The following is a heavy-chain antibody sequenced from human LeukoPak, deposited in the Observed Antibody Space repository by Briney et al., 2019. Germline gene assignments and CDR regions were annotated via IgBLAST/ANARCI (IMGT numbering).Heavy chain of an antibody. Sequence: ASVKISCKASGYTFTSYDINWVRQATGQGLEWMGWMNPNSGNTGYAQKFQGRVTMTRNTSISTAYMELSSLRSEDTAVYYCARSGVVAAMGDYYYYYYMDVWGKGTTVTVSS. V-gene: IGHV1-8*01. CDR3: ARSGVVAAMGDYYYYYYMDV. CDR2: MNPNSGNT. CDR1: GYTFTSYD. D-gene: IGHD2-15*01. J-gene: IGHJ6*03.